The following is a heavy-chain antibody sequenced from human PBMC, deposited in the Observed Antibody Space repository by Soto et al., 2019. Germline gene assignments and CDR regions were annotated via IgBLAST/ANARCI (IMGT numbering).Heavy chain of an antibody. J-gene: IGHJ6*02. Sequence: PGGSLRLSCAASGFPFSTSAMNWVRQAPGKGLEWVANIKQDGSEKYYVDSVKGRFTISRDNAKNSLYLQMNSLRAEDTAVYYCAREAAAAGIGLYYYYYYYGMDVWGQGTTVTVSS. CDR2: IKQDGSEK. D-gene: IGHD6-13*01. CDR1: GFPFSTSA. V-gene: IGHV3-7*01. CDR3: AREAAAAGIGLYYYYYYYGMDV.